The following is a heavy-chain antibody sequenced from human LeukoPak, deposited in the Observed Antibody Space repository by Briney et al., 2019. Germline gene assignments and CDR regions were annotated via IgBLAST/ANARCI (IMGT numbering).Heavy chain of an antibody. V-gene: IGHV4-34*01. D-gene: IGHD6-19*01. CDR1: GGSFSDYH. CDR3: ARVGAPYSCGWFDP. CDR2: IDQSGNT. Sequence: PSETLSLTCAVSGGSFSDYHWSWIRQSPGKGLEWIGEIDQSGNTKYIPSLKSRVTISVDTSKNQFSLTLASVTAADAAVYYCARVGAPYSCGWFDPWGQGIPVIVSS. J-gene: IGHJ5*02.